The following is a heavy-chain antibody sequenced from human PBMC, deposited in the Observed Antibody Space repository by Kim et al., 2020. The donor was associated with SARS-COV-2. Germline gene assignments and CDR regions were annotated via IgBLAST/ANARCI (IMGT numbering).Heavy chain of an antibody. J-gene: IGHJ6*02. Sequence: GGSLRLSCAASGFTFSSYSMNWVRQAPGKGLEWVSSISSSSSYIYYADSVKGRFTISRDNAKNSLYLQMNSLRAEDTAVYYCARDRACTNGVCSSPYYYYYGMDVWGQGTTVTVSS. V-gene: IGHV3-21*01. CDR2: ISSSSSYI. CDR3: ARDRACTNGVCSSPYYYYYGMDV. CDR1: GFTFSSYS. D-gene: IGHD2-8*01.